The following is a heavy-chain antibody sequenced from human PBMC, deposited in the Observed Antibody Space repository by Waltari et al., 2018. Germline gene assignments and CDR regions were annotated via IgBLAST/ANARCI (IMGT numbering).Heavy chain of an antibody. J-gene: IGHJ6*03. CDR3: ARLPGSKGSSRSMVYMDV. D-gene: IGHD6-6*01. V-gene: IGHV4-39*01. CDR2: IYYSGST. Sequence: QLQLQESGPGLVKPSETLSLTCTVSGGSLSSSSYYWGWIRQPTGKGLEWIGSIYYSGSTYYNPSLKSRVTISVDTSKNQFSLKLSSVTAADTAVYYCARLPGSKGSSRSMVYMDVWGKGTTVTVSS. CDR1: GGSLSSSSYY.